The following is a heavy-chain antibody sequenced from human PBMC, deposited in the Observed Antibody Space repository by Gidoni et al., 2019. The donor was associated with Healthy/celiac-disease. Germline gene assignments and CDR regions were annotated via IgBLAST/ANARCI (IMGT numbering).Heavy chain of an antibody. Sequence: EVQLVESGGGLVQPGGSLRLSCAASGFTFSSDSMNWVRQAPGKGLEWVSYIRSSSITIYYADSVKGRFTISRDNAKNSLYLQMNSLRAEDTAVYYCARDDITMIVVDKPWYFDLWGRGTLVTVSS. CDR1: GFTFSSDS. D-gene: IGHD3-22*01. CDR2: IRSSSITI. V-gene: IGHV3-48*01. CDR3: ARDDITMIVVDKPWYFDL. J-gene: IGHJ2*01.